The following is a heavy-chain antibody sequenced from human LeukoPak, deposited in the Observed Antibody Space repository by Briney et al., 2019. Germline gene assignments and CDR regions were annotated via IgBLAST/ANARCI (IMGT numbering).Heavy chain of an antibody. CDR1: GGSISSSYW. CDR3: AGAYCGGDCYSGRAFDI. Sequence: SGTLSLTCAVSGGSISSSYWWSWVRQPPGKGLEWIGEGDHSGSTNYYPSLKSRVTISIEKSKNQFSLKLSSVTAADTAVYYCAGAYCGGDCYSGRAFDIWGQGTMVTVSS. J-gene: IGHJ3*02. CDR2: GDHSGST. D-gene: IGHD2-21*02. V-gene: IGHV4-4*02.